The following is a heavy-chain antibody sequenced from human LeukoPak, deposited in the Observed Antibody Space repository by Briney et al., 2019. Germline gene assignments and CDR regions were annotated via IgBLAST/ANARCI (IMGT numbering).Heavy chain of an antibody. CDR1: GGTFSSQA. CDR3: ARQPFTIFGVVGYFDY. J-gene: IGHJ4*02. CDR2: IIPIFGTA. V-gene: IGHV1-69*13. D-gene: IGHD3-3*01. Sequence: ASVKVSCKASGGTFSSQAISWVRQAPGQGLEWMGGIIPIFGTANYAQKFQGRVTITADESTSTAYMELSSLRSKDTAVYYCARQPFTIFGVVGYFDYWGQGTLVTVSS.